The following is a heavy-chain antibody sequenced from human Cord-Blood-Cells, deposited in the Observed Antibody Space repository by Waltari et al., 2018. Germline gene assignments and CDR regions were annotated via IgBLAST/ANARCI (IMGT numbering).Heavy chain of an antibody. CDR2: INAGNGNT. J-gene: IGHJ6*02. D-gene: IGHD4-17*01. CDR3: ARGYGDYYYYYYGMDV. Sequence: QVQLVQSGAEVKKPGASVKVSCKASGYTFTSYAMHWVRLAPGQRLEWMGWINAGNGNTKYSQKFQGRVTITRDTSASTAYMELSSLRSEDTAVYYCARGYGDYYYYYYGMDVWGQGTTVTVSS. V-gene: IGHV1-3*01. CDR1: GYTFTSYA.